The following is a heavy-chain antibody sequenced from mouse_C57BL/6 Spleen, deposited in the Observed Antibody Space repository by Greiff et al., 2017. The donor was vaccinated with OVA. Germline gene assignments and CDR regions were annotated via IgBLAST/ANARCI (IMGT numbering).Heavy chain of an antibody. CDR2: ISDGGSYT. D-gene: IGHD2-3*01. Sequence: EVQRVESGGGLVKPGGSLKLSCAASGFTFSSYAMSWVRQTPEKRLEWVATISDGGSYTYYPDNVKGRFTISRDNAKNNLYLQMSHLKSEDTAMYYCARDGDGYYPYYFDYWGKGTTLTVAS. CDR1: GFTFSSYA. J-gene: IGHJ2*01. V-gene: IGHV5-4*01. CDR3: ARDGDGYYPYYFDY.